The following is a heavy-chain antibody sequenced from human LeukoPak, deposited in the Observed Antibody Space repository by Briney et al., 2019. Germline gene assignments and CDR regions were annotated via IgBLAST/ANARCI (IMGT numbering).Heavy chain of an antibody. V-gene: IGHV3-30*02. J-gene: IGHJ5*02. CDR1: GFTFSSYG. Sequence: PGGSLRLSCAASGFTFSSYGMHWVRQAPDKGLEWVAFIRYDGSNKYYADSVKGRFTMSRDNSKNTLYLQMNSLRAEDTGVYYCAGTYYDILTGPQNWLDPWGQGTLVTVSS. D-gene: IGHD3-9*01. CDR3: AGTYYDILTGPQNWLDP. CDR2: IRYDGSNK.